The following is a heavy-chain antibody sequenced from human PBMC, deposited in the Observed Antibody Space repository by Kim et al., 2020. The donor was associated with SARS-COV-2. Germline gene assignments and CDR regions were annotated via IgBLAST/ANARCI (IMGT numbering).Heavy chain of an antibody. CDR1: EFTFRNYW. D-gene: IGHD3-9*01. CDR3: ATTTSTTGT. J-gene: IGHJ5*02. CDR2: IKQDGSEK. Sequence: GGSLRLSCAASEFTFRNYWMNWVRQGPGKGLEWVASIKQDGSEKNYVDSVKGRFSISRDNAKNALYLQMNSLRAEDTSVYYCATTTSTTGTWGQGTLVTVSS. V-gene: IGHV3-7*03.